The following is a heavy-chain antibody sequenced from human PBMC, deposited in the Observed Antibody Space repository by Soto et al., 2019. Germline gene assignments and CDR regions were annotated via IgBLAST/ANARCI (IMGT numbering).Heavy chain of an antibody. Sequence: GGSLRLSCAASGFTVSSNYMSWVRQAPGKGLEWVSVIYSGGSTYYADSVKGRFTISRDNSKNTLYLQMNSLRAEDTAVYYCARDANFGQTYFDYWGQGTLVTVSS. V-gene: IGHV3-53*01. CDR1: GFTVSSNY. CDR3: ARDANFGQTYFDY. D-gene: IGHD2-15*01. CDR2: IYSGGST. J-gene: IGHJ4*02.